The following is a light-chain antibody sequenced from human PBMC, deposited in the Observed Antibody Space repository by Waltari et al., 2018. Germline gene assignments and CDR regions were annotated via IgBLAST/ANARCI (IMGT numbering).Light chain of an antibody. J-gene: IGLJ1*01. V-gene: IGLV2-23*01. Sequence: QSALTQPASVSGSPGQSVTISCTGTSSDVGSYNLVSWYQHHPGKAPKLMIYEANKRPSGVSNRFSGSKSGITASLTISGLQAEDEADYYCCSYASTITPYVFGSGTKVTVL. CDR2: EAN. CDR1: SSDVGSYNL. CDR3: CSYASTITPYV.